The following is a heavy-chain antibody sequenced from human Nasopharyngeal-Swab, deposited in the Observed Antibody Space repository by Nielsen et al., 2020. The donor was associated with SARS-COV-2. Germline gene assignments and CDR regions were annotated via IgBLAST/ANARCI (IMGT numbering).Heavy chain of an antibody. CDR2: IYYSGST. J-gene: IGHJ6*02. CDR1: GGSVCSGSYY. CDR3: ARGGVDYYYYGMDV. Sequence: GSLRLSCTVSGGSVCSGSYYWSWIRQPPGKGLEWIGYIYYSGSTNYNPSLKSRVTISVDTSKNQFSLKLSSVTAADTAVYYCARGGVDYYYYGMDVWGQGTTVTVSS. V-gene: IGHV4-61*01. D-gene: IGHD2-15*01.